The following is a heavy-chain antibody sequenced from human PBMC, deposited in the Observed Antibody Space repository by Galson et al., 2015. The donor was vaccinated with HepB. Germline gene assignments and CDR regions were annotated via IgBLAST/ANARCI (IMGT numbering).Heavy chain of an antibody. V-gene: IGHV3-7*03. J-gene: IGHJ4*01. CDR1: GFTFSGYW. CDR2: IRFSGDEK. CDR3: TRGPFGPSGPIYFDY. D-gene: IGHD2-21*01. Sequence: SLRLSCAASGFTFSGYWMNWVRQAPGKGLEWVANIRFSGDEKYYVDSVKGRFTISRDNGDNSLYLQLNSLRAEDTAVCYCTRGPFGPSGPIYFDYWGRGTLVTVSS.